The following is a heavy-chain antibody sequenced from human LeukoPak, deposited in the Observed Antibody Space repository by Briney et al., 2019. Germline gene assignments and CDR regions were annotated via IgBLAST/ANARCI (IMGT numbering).Heavy chain of an antibody. CDR2: IYSGGTT. J-gene: IGHJ4*02. V-gene: IGHV3-53*01. Sequence: GGSLRLSCAASGFTFDDYAMHWVRQAPGKGLEWVSVIYSGGTTYYADSVKGRFTISRDNSKNTLYLQMNSLRAEDTAVYYCARDSRDYIWEDWGQGTLVTVSS. CDR1: GFTFDDYA. CDR3: ARDSRDYIWED. D-gene: IGHD3-16*01.